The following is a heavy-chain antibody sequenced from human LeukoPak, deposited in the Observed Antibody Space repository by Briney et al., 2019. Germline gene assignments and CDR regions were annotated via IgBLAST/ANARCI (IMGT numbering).Heavy chain of an antibody. CDR3: TTDPAPGPASWWELLRSDAFDI. D-gene: IGHD1-26*01. Sequence: GGSLRLSCAASGFTFSDYYMSWIRQAPGKGLEWVSYISSDKNTIYYSDSVKGRFTISRDNAKNSLYLLMNSLGAEDTAVYYCTTDPAPGPASWWELLRSDAFDIWGQGTMVTVSS. J-gene: IGHJ3*02. V-gene: IGHV3-11*04. CDR2: ISSDKNTI. CDR1: GFTFSDYY.